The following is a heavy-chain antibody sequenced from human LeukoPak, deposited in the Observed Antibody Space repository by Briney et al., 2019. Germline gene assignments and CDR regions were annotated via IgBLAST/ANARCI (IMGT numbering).Heavy chain of an antibody. Sequence: GGSLRLSCAASGFTFSSYGMHWVRQAPGKGLEWVPFIRYDGSNKYYADSVKGRFTISRDNSKNTLFLQMNSLRAEDTAVYYCAKDIITMIRGVIGLPDYWGQGTQVTVSS. CDR1: GFTFSSYG. CDR2: IRYDGSNK. CDR3: AKDIITMIRGVIGLPDY. V-gene: IGHV3-30*02. D-gene: IGHD3-10*01. J-gene: IGHJ4*02.